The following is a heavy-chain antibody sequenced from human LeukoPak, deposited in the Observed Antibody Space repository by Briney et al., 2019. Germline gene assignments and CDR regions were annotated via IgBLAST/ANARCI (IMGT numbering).Heavy chain of an antibody. J-gene: IGHJ4*02. CDR1: GFTFSSYA. Sequence: GGSLRLSCAASGFTFSSYAMSWVRQAPGKGLEWVSAISDSGGSTYYADSVKGRFTISRDNSKNTLYLQMNSLRAEDTAVYYCAKVGVVVPAAHFDYWGQGTLVTVSS. D-gene: IGHD2-2*01. CDR2: ISDSGGST. V-gene: IGHV3-23*01. CDR3: AKVGVVVPAAHFDY.